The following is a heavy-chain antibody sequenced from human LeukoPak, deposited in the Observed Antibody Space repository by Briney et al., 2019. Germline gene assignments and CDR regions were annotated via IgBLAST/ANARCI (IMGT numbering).Heavy chain of an antibody. J-gene: IGHJ3*02. V-gene: IGHV1-18*01. CDR3: ARLAGDWGAFDI. Sequence: GASVKVSCKASGYTFTSYGISWVRQAPGQGLEWMGWISGYNGNTKYAQKFQGRVTMTTDTSTSTAYMELRNLRSDDTAVYYCARLAGDWGAFDIWGQGTMVTVSS. CDR2: ISGYNGNT. CDR1: GYTFTSYG. D-gene: IGHD3-16*01.